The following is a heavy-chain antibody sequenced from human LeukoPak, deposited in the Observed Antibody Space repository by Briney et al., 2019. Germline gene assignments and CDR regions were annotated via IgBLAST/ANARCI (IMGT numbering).Heavy chain of an antibody. CDR2: IYHSGST. D-gene: IGHD2-2*01. Sequence: SETLSLTCAVYGVSISSSNWGSGGRQPPGEGRGWIGEIYHSGSTNYNPSLKSLVTISVDKSNNQFSLKLSSVTAADTAVYYCARVFDFSSTSCYYFDYWGQGTLVTVSS. CDR1: GVSISSSNW. J-gene: IGHJ4*02. V-gene: IGHV4-4*02. CDR3: ARVFDFSSTSCYYFDY.